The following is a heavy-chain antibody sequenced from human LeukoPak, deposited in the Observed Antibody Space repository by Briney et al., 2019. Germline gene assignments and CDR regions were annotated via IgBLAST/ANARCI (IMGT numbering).Heavy chain of an antibody. J-gene: IGHJ6*02. Sequence: GGSLRLSCAASGFTFTSYAMSWVRQAPGKGLEWVSGISGSGGNTYYADSVKGRFTISSDNSKNTLYLQMDSLRAEDTAVYYCAKQPILSGYYSSNYYYYGMDVWGQGTTVTVSS. CDR2: ISGSGGNT. CDR3: AKQPILSGYYSSNYYYYGMDV. CDR1: GFTFTSYA. D-gene: IGHD3-9*01. V-gene: IGHV3-23*01.